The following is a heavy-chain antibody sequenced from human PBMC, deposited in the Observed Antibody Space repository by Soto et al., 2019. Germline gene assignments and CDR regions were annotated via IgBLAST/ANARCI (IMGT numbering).Heavy chain of an antibody. CDR1: GFTLRGFG. CDR3: ARDRELGRTSPYFDF. V-gene: IGHV3-33*01. CDR2: IWNDGNNR. Sequence: GGSLRLSCAASGFTLRGFGVHWVRQTPGKGLEWVAVIWNDGNNRRYADSVRGRFTVSSDNSKNTVFLQMDSLRVDDTAMYYCARDRELGRTSPYFDFWGQGNLVTVSS. J-gene: IGHJ4*02. D-gene: IGHD3-10*01.